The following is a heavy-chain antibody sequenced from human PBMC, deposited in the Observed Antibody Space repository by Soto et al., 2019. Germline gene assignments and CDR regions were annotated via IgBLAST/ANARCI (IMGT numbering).Heavy chain of an antibody. CDR2: ISGRGSST. Sequence: VQLLESGGHLVQPGGSLRLSCAASGFIFSNYAMSWVRQPPGKGLEWVSFISGRGSSTYYADSVNSRFTISRGNSKNSLYLQMNSLRAEDAAVYYCVREASSSGLHLDHWGRGTLVTVSS. D-gene: IGHD6-6*01. CDR1: GFIFSNYA. CDR3: VREASSSGLHLDH. J-gene: IGHJ4*02. V-gene: IGHV3-23*01.